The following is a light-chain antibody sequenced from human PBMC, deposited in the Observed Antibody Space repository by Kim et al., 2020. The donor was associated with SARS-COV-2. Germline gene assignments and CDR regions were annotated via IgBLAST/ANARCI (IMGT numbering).Light chain of an antibody. CDR3: QQYATSPWT. V-gene: IGKV3-20*01. Sequence: EIVLTQSPGTLSLSPGERATLSCRASQSLSSTYLAWYQQKPGQSPRLLIYGASSRATGIPDRISGSGSGTDFTLTINRLEPEDFAVYYCQQYATSPWTFGQGTKVDIK. CDR1: QSLSSTY. CDR2: GAS. J-gene: IGKJ1*01.